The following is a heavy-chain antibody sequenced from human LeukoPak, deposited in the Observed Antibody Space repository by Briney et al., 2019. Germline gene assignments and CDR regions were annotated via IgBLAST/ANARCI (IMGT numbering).Heavy chain of an antibody. CDR3: ARDTVWGSLIADY. CDR1: GYTFTGYY. CDR2: INPKNDGR. V-gene: IGHV1-2*02. J-gene: IGHJ4*02. Sequence: ASVKVSCKASGYTFTGYYMHWVRQAPGQGLEWMGWINPKNDGRFYSQKFQGRVTMTRDTSINTVYMELSKPKSDDTAIYFCARDTVWGSLIADYWGQGTLVTVSS. D-gene: IGHD7-27*01.